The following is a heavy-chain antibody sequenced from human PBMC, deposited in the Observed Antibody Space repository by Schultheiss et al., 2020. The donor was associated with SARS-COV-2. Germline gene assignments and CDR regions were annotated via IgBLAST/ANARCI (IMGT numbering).Heavy chain of an antibody. J-gene: IGHJ4*02. CDR2: INHSGST. D-gene: IGHD5/OR15-5a*01. Sequence: SETLSLTCTVSGGSISSYYWSWIRQPPGKGLEWIGEINHSGSTNYNPSLKSRVTISVDTSKNQFSLKLSSVTAADTAVYYCARLGYSVYDYLTGPQTPYYFDYWGRGTLVTVSS. V-gene: IGHV4-34*01. CDR3: ARLGYSVYDYLTGPQTPYYFDY. CDR1: GGSISSYY.